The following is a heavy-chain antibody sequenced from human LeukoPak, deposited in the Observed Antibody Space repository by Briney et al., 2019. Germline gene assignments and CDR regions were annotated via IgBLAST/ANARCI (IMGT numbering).Heavy chain of an antibody. D-gene: IGHD4-17*01. CDR2: ISSSSSYI. Sequence: GGSLRLSCAASGFTFSSYSMNWVRQAPGKGLEWVSSISSSSSYIYYADSVKGRFTISRDNAKNSLYLQMNSLRAEDTAVYYCARVPRAVTPYYFDYWGQGTLVTVSS. CDR1: GFTFSSYS. V-gene: IGHV3-21*01. J-gene: IGHJ4*02. CDR3: ARVPRAVTPYYFDY.